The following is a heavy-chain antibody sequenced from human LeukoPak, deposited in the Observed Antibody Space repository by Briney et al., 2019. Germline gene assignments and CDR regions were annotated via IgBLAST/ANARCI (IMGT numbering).Heavy chain of an antibody. J-gene: IGHJ4*02. CDR1: GFTFSSCA. D-gene: IGHD3-22*01. CDR3: ARGPNYYDSSGYYYDFDY. CDR2: ISNSGSTI. V-gene: IGHV3-48*01. Sequence: GGSLRLSCAASGFTFSSCAMSWVRQAPGKGLEWVSYISNSGSTIYYADSVKGRFTFSRDNAKNSLYLRMNSLRAEDTAVYYCARGPNYYDSSGYYYDFDYWGQGTLVTVSS.